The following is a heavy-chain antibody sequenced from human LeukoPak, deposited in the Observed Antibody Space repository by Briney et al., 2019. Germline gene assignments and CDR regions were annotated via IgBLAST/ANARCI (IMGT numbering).Heavy chain of an antibody. V-gene: IGHV4-39*07. J-gene: IGHJ4*02. D-gene: IGHD4-17*01. Sequence: PSETLSLTCTVSGGSISSSSYYWGWIRQPPGKGLEWIGSIYYSGNTHYNPSLKSRVTISVDKSKNQFSLKLSSVTAADTAVYYCARDWGATVTTRGAFDYWGQGTLVTVSS. CDR3: ARDWGATVTTRGAFDY. CDR2: IYYSGNT. CDR1: GGSISSSSYY.